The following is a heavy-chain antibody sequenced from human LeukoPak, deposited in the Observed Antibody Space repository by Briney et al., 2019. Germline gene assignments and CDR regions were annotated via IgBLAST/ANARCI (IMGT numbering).Heavy chain of an antibody. J-gene: IGHJ4*02. D-gene: IGHD1-26*01. Sequence: GGSLRLSCAASGFTFSSYNMNWVRQAPGKGLEWVSYISSSSSTIHYADSVKGRFTISRDNAKNSLYLQMNSLRAEDTAVYYCAREGKGRSFDYWGQGTPVTVSS. CDR1: GFTFSSYN. CDR2: ISSSSSTI. CDR3: AREGKGRSFDY. V-gene: IGHV3-48*01.